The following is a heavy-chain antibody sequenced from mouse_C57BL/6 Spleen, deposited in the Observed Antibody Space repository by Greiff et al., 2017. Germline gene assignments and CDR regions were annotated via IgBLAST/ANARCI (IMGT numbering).Heavy chain of an antibody. CDR1: GFTFTDYY. V-gene: IGHV7-3*01. CDR3: ARYIYYGSRNYFDY. J-gene: IGHJ2*01. Sequence: EVQLVESGGGLVQPGGSLSLSCAASGFTFTDYYMSWVRQPPGKALEWLGFIRNKANGYTTEYSASVKGRFTISRDNSQSILYLQMNALRAEDSATYYCARYIYYGSRNYFDYWGQGTTLTVSS. CDR2: IRNKANGYTT. D-gene: IGHD1-1*01.